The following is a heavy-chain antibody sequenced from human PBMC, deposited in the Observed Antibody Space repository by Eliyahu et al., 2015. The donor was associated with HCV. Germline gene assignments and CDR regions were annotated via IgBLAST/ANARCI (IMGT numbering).Heavy chain of an antibody. V-gene: IGHV3-23*01. J-gene: IGHJ4*02. CDR2: IXVXGANX. Sequence: AASGFTFTNYAMSWVRQAXGKGLEWXSSIXVXGANXDYADSVPGRFTISRDNPKKTLYLQMNSLRAGDTAVYYCAIVVWEVYATYPNWGQGTLVTVSS. D-gene: IGHD2-8*01. CDR1: GFTFTNYA. CDR3: AIVVWEVYATYPN.